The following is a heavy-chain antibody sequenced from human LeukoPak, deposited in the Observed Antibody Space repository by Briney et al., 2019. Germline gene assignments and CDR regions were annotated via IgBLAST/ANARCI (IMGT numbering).Heavy chain of an antibody. D-gene: IGHD6-19*01. CDR2: VVGAGTTT. CDR3: AKARLSTGLAYNDY. CDR1: GFTFVNYA. Sequence: GGSLRLSCAASGFTFVNYAMSWVRQAPGKGLEWVSAVVGAGTTTFYADSVKGRFTISRDNSKNTVYLQINSLRAGDTAVYYCAKARLSTGLAYNDYWGQGTLVTVSS. J-gene: IGHJ4*02. V-gene: IGHV3-23*01.